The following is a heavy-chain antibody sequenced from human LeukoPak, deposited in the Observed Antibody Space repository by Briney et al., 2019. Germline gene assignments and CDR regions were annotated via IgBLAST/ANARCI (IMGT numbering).Heavy chain of an antibody. D-gene: IGHD5-18*01. CDR3: ARLGLYSYGYNAFDI. J-gene: IGHJ3*02. CDR2: ISSTSSYI. CDR1: GFTFSIYS. V-gene: IGHV3-21*01. Sequence: GGSLRLSCAASGFTFSIYSMNWVRQAPGKGLEWVSSISSTSSYIYYADSVKGRFTISRDNAKNSLYLQMNSLRAEDTAVYYCARLGLYSYGYNAFDIWGQGTMVTVSS.